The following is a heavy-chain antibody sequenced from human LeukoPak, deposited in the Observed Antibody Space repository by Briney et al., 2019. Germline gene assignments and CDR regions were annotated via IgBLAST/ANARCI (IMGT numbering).Heavy chain of an antibody. Sequence: GGSLRLSCAASGFTFSSYWMHWVRQAPGKGLVWVSRINSDGSSTSYADPVKGRFTISRDNAKNSLYLQMNSLRAEDTAVYYCARDRYYYDSSGYPHYDYWGQGTLVTVSS. CDR3: ARDRYYYDSSGYPHYDY. J-gene: IGHJ4*02. CDR2: INSDGSST. V-gene: IGHV3-74*01. CDR1: GFTFSSYW. D-gene: IGHD3-22*01.